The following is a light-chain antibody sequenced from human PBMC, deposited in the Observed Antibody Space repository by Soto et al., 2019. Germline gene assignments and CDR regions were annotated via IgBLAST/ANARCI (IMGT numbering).Light chain of an antibody. CDR1: SSDVRNYKL. Sequence: QSFLTQPASVSGSRGQSITISCTGTSSDVRNYKLVSWYQHHPGKAPQLMIYDDNKRPSGVSNRFSGSKSGNTASLTIYDLQADDEADYHCCSYAGRSAYVFGTGTKVTVL. V-gene: IGLV2-23*01. CDR3: CSYAGRSAYV. J-gene: IGLJ1*01. CDR2: DDN.